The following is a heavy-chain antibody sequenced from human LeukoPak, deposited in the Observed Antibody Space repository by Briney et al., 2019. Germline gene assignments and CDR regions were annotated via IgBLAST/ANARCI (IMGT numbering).Heavy chain of an antibody. Sequence: SETLSLTCTVSGGSVSSSSYYWGWIRQPPGKGLEWIGSIYYSGSTYYNPSLKSQVTISVDTSKNQFSLKLSSVTAADTAVYYCARHVPSGYYFDYWGQGTLVTVSS. V-gene: IGHV4-39*01. CDR1: GGSVSSSSYY. J-gene: IGHJ4*02. D-gene: IGHD6-19*01. CDR3: ARHVPSGYYFDY. CDR2: IYYSGST.